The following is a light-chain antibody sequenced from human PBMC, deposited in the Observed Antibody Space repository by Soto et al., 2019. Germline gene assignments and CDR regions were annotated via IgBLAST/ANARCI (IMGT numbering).Light chain of an antibody. CDR1: SSDVGAFNH. CDR3: TSYAGTSTHWV. CDR2: EVS. J-gene: IGLJ3*02. Sequence: QSALTQPASVSGSPGQSIAISCTGTSSDVGAFNHVSWYQQHPGTAPKLTISEVSSRPSGVSDRFSGSKSGNTASLTISGLRTEDEADYYCTSYAGTSTHWVFGGGTKLTVL. V-gene: IGLV2-14*01.